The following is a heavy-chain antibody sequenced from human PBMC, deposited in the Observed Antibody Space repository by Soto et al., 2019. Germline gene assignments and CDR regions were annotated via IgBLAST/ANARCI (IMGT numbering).Heavy chain of an antibody. J-gene: IGHJ6*03. CDR1: GDSISRGGYF. CDR3: ARGILRPNHYMDV. D-gene: IGHD1-26*01. V-gene: IGHV4-31*03. CDR2: IYDSGRA. Sequence: QVQLQESGPGLVKPSQTLSITCIVSGDSISRGGYFWTSIRQHPGKGLEWIGYIYDSGRAFYNPSLKSSVTMSVDTSKNQFSLNLRCVTAADTAVFYCARGILRPNHYMDVWGNGTAVAVSS.